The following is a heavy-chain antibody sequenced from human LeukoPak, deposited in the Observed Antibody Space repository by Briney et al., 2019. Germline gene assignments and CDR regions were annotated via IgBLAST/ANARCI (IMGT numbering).Heavy chain of an antibody. D-gene: IGHD6-19*01. Sequence: GGTLRLSCAASGFTFSNYVMNWVRQAPGKGLEWVSSISSSSSYIYYADSVKGRFTISRDNAKNSLYLQMNSLRAEDTAVYYCAREKDSSGWRDAFDIWGQGTMVTVSS. CDR2: ISSSSSYI. J-gene: IGHJ3*02. CDR1: GFTFSNYV. CDR3: AREKDSSGWRDAFDI. V-gene: IGHV3-21*01.